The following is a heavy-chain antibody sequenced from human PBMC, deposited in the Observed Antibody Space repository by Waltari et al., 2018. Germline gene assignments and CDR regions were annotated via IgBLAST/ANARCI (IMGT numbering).Heavy chain of an antibody. CDR2: IYHSGST. V-gene: IGHV4-30-2*01. J-gene: IGHJ6*03. Sequence: QLQLQESGSGLVKPSQTLSLTCAVSGGSISSGGYSWSWIRQPPGKGLEWIGYIYHSGSTYYNPSLKSRVTISVDRSKNQFSLKLSSVTAADTAVYYCASGYSGYDYGYYYYYMDVWGKGTTVTVSS. CDR3: ASGYSGYDYGYYYYYMDV. CDR1: GGSISSGGYS. D-gene: IGHD5-12*01.